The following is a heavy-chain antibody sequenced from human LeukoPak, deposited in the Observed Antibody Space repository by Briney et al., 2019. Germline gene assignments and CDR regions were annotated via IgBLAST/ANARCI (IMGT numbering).Heavy chain of an antibody. CDR2: INHSGST. V-gene: IGHV4-34*01. Sequence: SETLSLTCAVYGGSFSGYYWSWIRQPPGKGLEWIGEINHSGSTNYNPSLKSRVTISVDTSKNQFSLKLSSVTAADTAVYYCARVYCTNGVCSEDDYWGQGTLVTVSS. D-gene: IGHD2-8*01. J-gene: IGHJ4*02. CDR1: GGSFSGYY. CDR3: ARVYCTNGVCSEDDY.